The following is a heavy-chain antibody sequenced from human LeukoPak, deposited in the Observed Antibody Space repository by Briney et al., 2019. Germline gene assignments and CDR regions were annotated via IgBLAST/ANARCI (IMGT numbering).Heavy chain of an antibody. Sequence: ASVKVSCKASGYTFTSYAMHWVRQAPGQRLEWMGWINAGNGNTKYSQKFQGRVTITRGTSASTAYMELSSLRSEDTAVYYCARDSYNTMVRGVIAWFDPWGQGTLVTVSS. J-gene: IGHJ5*02. V-gene: IGHV1-3*01. CDR1: GYTFTSYA. CDR3: ARDSYNTMVRGVIAWFDP. CDR2: INAGNGNT. D-gene: IGHD3-10*01.